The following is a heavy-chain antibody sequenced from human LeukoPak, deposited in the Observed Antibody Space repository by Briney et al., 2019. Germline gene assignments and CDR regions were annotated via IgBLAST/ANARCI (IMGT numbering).Heavy chain of an antibody. Sequence: GGSLRLSCAASGFIFNHHAMHWVRQAPGKGLEWVAVIWSDKSNRFYADSVRGRFTISRDDSRKTVYLQMERMAAEDTAIYYCAKDAQRGFDYSNSLENRGKGALVTVAS. CDR1: GFIFNHHA. CDR2: IWSDKSNR. CDR3: AKDAQRGFDYSNSLEN. V-gene: IGHV3-33*06. D-gene: IGHD4-11*01. J-gene: IGHJ4*02.